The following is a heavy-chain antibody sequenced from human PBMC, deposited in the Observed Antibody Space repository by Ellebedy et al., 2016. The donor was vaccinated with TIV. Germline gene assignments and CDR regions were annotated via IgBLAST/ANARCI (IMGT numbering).Heavy chain of an antibody. CDR2: IYSGGST. J-gene: IGHJ4*02. CDR1: GFTVSSNY. Sequence: GESLKISXAASGFTVSSNYMSWVRQAPGKGLEWVSVIYSGGSTYYADSVKGRFTISRDNSKNTLYLQMNSLRAEDTAVYYCARDRGLHDYDSDWGQGTLVTVSS. D-gene: IGHD4-17*01. V-gene: IGHV3-53*01. CDR3: ARDRGLHDYDSD.